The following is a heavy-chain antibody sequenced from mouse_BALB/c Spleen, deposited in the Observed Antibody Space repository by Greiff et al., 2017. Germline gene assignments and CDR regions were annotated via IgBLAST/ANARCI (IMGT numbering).Heavy chain of an antibody. CDR1: GYTFTSYW. CDR3: TRENYDYDGAWFAY. CDR2: IYPGSGST. Sequence: LQQPGSELVRPGASVKLSCKASGYTFTSYWMHWVKQRPGQGLEWIGNIYPGSGSTNYDEKFKSKATLTVDTSSSTAYMQLSSLTSEDSAVYYCTRENYDYDGAWFAYWGQGTLVTVSA. D-gene: IGHD2-4*01. V-gene: IGHV1S22*01. J-gene: IGHJ3*01.